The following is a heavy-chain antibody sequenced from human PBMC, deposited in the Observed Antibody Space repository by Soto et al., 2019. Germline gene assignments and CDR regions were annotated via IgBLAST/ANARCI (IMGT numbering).Heavy chain of an antibody. D-gene: IGHD2-21*02. Sequence: SDTLSLACTVTGDSISSRGDYVALISQPPGKGLEWIGSIYYSGSTYNNPSLRSRVSMSIDMSKDQFSLKLKSVTAADTALYFCARQRTSVVTQAYFDVWGPGSLVTVSS. J-gene: IGHJ4*02. V-gene: IGHV4-39*01. CDR3: ARQRTSVVTQAYFDV. CDR1: GDSISSRGDY. CDR2: IYYSGST.